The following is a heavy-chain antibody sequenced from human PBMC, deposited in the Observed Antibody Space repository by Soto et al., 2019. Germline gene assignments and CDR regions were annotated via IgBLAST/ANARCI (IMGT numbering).Heavy chain of an antibody. CDR3: AENGSYDRVN. Sequence: QVQLQASGPGLVKPWGTLSLTCGVSGGSVSRDNWWSWVRQPPGKGLEWIGEIHHSGSTNYSPSLKSRVTMSVDKYRNQFSLKLTSVTAADTAVYYCAENGSYDRVNWGQGTRVTVSS. CDR1: GGSVSRDNW. D-gene: IGHD3-16*01. CDR2: IHHSGST. J-gene: IGHJ4*02. V-gene: IGHV4-4*02.